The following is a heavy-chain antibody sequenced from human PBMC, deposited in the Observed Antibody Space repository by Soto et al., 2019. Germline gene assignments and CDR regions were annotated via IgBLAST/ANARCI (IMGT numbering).Heavy chain of an antibody. V-gene: IGHV1-69*06. CDR1: EGTFNSYV. J-gene: IGHJ6*02. CDR3: ARADTIFESSERYYHYGLDV. Sequence: QVKLVQSRAEVKKPGSSVRVSCKASEGTFNSYVVSWVRQAPGQGLQWMGGIIPLFGTTNYAHQLEGRVTITADTSTSTAYIELSGLRPGDTAVYYCARADTIFESSERYYHYGLDVWGQGTTVIVSS. CDR2: IIPLFGTT. D-gene: IGHD3-3*01.